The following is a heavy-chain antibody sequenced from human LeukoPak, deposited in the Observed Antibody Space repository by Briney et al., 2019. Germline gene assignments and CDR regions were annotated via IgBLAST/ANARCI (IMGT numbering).Heavy chain of an antibody. D-gene: IGHD1-1*01. CDR3: ARGDGGYGY. Sequence: SETLSLTCAVYGGSFSGYYWSWIRQPPGKGLEWIGEINHSGSTNYNPSLKSRVTISVDTSKNQFPLKLSSVTAADTAVYYCARGDGGYGYWGQGTLVTVSS. V-gene: IGHV4-34*01. CDR1: GGSFSGYY. CDR2: INHSGST. J-gene: IGHJ4*02.